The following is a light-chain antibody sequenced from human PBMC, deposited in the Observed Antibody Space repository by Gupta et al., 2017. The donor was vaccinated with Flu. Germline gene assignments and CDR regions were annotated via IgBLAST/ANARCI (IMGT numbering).Light chain of an antibody. Sequence: ATPRAPAFVYCNTSQCRGNKDGKSYLLWYLQKAGKPPQLLIYASSNWHCGVPERVSGSGSGTDFTLKISRVEAEDVGAYYCKQSLNHPYTFGQGTKLEIK. V-gene: IGKV2D-29*01. J-gene: IGKJ2*01. CDR3: KQSLNHPYT. CDR2: ASS. CDR1: QCRGNKDGKSY.